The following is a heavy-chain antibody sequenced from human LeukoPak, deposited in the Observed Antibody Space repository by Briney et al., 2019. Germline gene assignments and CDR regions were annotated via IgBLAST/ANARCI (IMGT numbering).Heavy chain of an antibody. D-gene: IGHD5-18*01. J-gene: IGHJ4*02. V-gene: IGHV5-51*01. CDR1: GYSFTSYW. CDR3: ARHPGGYSYGLSGPFDY. Sequence: GESLKISCKGSGYSFTSYWIGCVRQMPGKGLEWMGIIYPGDSDTRYSPSFQGQVTISADKSISTAYLQWSSLKASDTAIYYCARHPGGYSYGLSGPFDYWGQGTLVTVSS. CDR2: IYPGDSDT.